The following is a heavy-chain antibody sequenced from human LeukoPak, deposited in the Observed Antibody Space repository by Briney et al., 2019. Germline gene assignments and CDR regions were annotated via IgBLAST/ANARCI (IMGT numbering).Heavy chain of an antibody. CDR2: ISGSGGST. J-gene: IGHJ4*01. V-gene: IGHV3-23*01. CDR1: GVTFSSYW. D-gene: IGHD6-25*01. Sequence: GGSLRLSCAASGVTFSSYWMSWVRQAPGKGLEWVSAISGSGGSTYYADSVKGRFTISRDNSKNTLYLQMNSLRAEDTAVYYCAKDLGGLIIAADDWGQEPWSPSPQ. CDR3: AKDLGGLIIAADD.